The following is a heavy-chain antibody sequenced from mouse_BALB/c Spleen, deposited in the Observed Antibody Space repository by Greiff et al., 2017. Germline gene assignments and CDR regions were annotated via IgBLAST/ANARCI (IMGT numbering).Heavy chain of an antibody. CDR3: ARYPYFDY. CDR1: GYAFSSSW. Sequence: VQLQQSGPELVKPGASVKISCKASGYAFSSSWMNWVKQRPGQGLEWIGRIYPGDGDTNYNGKFKGKATLTADKSSSTAYMQLSSLTSVDSAVYFCARYPYFDYWGQGTTLTVSS. J-gene: IGHJ2*01. CDR2: IYPGDGDT. V-gene: IGHV1-82*01.